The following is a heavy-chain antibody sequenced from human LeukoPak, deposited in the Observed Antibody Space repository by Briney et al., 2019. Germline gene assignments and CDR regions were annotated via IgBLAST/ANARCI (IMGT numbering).Heavy chain of an antibody. V-gene: IGHV3-64*01. CDR2: ISSNGGIT. CDR1: GFTFSSDA. CDR3: ARSSGYGYYFDY. Sequence: GGSLRLSCAASGFTFSSDAMHWVRQAPGKGLGYVSAISSNGGITHYGNSVKGRFTISRDNSKNTLYLQMGSLRAEDMAVYFCARSSGYGYYFDYWGQGTLVTVSS. J-gene: IGHJ4*02. D-gene: IGHD3-22*01.